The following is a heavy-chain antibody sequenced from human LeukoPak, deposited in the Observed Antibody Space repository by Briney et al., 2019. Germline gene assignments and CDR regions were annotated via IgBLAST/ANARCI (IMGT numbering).Heavy chain of an antibody. CDR2: ISGSGGST. CDR3: ARDLEAANTYYFDY. J-gene: IGHJ4*02. CDR1: GFTFSTFA. D-gene: IGHD6-13*01. V-gene: IGHV3-23*01. Sequence: GGSLRLSCAASGFTFSTFAMSWVRQAPGKGLEWVSTISGSGGSTYYADSVKGRFTISRDNSKNTVYLQVNSLRDEDTAVYYCARDLEAANTYYFDYWGQGTMVTVSS.